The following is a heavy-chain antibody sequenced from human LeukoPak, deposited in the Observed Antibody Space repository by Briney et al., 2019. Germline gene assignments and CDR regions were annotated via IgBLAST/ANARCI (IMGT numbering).Heavy chain of an antibody. J-gene: IGHJ4*02. CDR2: IYSSGST. V-gene: IGHV4-59*08. CDR3: ARYEAVAGVFDY. D-gene: IGHD6-19*01. CDR1: GGSINTQY. Sequence: SETLSLTCTVSGGSINTQYWSWIRQPPGQGLEWIGHIYSSGSTSYNPSLKSRVTISVDTSKNQFSLKLRSVTAADTAVYYCARYEAVAGVFDYWGQGTLVTVSS.